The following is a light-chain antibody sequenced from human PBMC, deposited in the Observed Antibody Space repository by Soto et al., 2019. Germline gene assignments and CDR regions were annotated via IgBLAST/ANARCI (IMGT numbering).Light chain of an antibody. CDR3: QQYNNYRT. J-gene: IGKJ1*01. V-gene: IGKV1-5*03. CDR1: QNINVW. CDR2: KAS. Sequence: DIQMTQSPSTLSASVGDRVTITCRASQNINVWLAWYQQKPGKAPNLLIYKASTLKSGVPSRFSGSGSGTEFTLTINSLQPDDFATYFCQQYNNYRTFGQGTKVEIK.